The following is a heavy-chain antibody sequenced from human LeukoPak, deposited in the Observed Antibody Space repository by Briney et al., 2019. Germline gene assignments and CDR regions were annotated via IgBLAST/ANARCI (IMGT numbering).Heavy chain of an antibody. CDR3: ARGGTGFYSGSLPLDY. CDR1: GFTFSTYA. D-gene: IGHD3-22*01. J-gene: IGHJ4*02. Sequence: GGSLRLSCAASGFTFSTYAMHWVRQAPGKGLEWVAVILYDGSNKYYADSVKGRFTISRDNSKNTLYLQMNSLRAEDTAVYYCARGGTGFYSGSLPLDYWGQGTLVTVSS. V-gene: IGHV3-30*04. CDR2: ILYDGSNK.